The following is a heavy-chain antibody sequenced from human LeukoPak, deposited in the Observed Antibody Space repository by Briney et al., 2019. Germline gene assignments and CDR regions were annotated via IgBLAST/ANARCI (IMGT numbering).Heavy chain of an antibody. CDR3: ARDLGGYSGYRASCDY. V-gene: IGHV1-2*02. Sequence: ASVKVSCKTSGYTFTGYYLHWVRQAPGQGLGWMGWINPNNGGTNYAQKFQGRVTMTRDTSISAAYMELTRLRSDDTAVYYCARDLGGYSGYRASCDYWGQGTLVTVSS. CDR2: INPNNGGT. J-gene: IGHJ4*02. CDR1: GYTFTGYY. D-gene: IGHD5-12*01.